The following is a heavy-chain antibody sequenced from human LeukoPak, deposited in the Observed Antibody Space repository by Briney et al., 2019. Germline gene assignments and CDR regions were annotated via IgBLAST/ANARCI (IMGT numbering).Heavy chain of an antibody. Sequence: GGSLRLSCAASGFTFSSYGMSWVRQAPGKGLEWVAVISYDGSNKYYADSVKGRFTISRDNSKNTLYLQMNSLRAEDTAVYYCAKDPGNHASDYYYYYMDVWGKGTTVTVSS. CDR2: ISYDGSNK. CDR3: AKDPGNHASDYYYYYMDV. V-gene: IGHV3-30*18. CDR1: GFTFSSYG. D-gene: IGHD1-14*01. J-gene: IGHJ6*03.